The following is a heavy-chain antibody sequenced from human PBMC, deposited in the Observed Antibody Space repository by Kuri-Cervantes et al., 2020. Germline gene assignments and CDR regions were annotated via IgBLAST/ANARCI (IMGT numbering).Heavy chain of an antibody. CDR3: VRHEGVRNSLVDYYYMDV. Sequence: SETLSLTCAVYGGSFSDYYWSWIRQPPGKGLEWIGEINHSGSTNYNPSLKGRVIISVDTSKNQFSLKLSSVTAADTAVYYCVRHEGVRNSLVDYYYMDVWGKGTTVTVSS. V-gene: IGHV4-34*01. CDR1: GGSFSDYY. J-gene: IGHJ6*03. D-gene: IGHD1-14*01. CDR2: INHSGST.